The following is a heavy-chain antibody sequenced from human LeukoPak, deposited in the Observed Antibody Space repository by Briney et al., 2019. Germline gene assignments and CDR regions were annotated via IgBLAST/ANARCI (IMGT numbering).Heavy chain of an antibody. CDR3: ARGRGNWFDP. Sequence: SGGSLRLSCAASGFTFSSYAMHWVRQAPGKGLEWVAVISYDGSNKYYADSGKGRFTISRDNSKNTLYLQMNSLRAEDTAVYYCARGRGNWFDPWGQGTLVTVSS. D-gene: IGHD3-10*01. V-gene: IGHV3-30-3*01. J-gene: IGHJ5*02. CDR1: GFTFSSYA. CDR2: ISYDGSNK.